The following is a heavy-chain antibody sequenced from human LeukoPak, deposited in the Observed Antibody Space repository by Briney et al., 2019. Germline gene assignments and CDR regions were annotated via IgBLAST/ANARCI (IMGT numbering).Heavy chain of an antibody. CDR1: GYSISSGYY. V-gene: IGHV4-38-2*02. J-gene: IGHJ5*02. CDR2: IYHSGST. CDR3: ARDNDRGVDYGDTWFDP. D-gene: IGHD4-17*01. Sequence: PSETLSPTCTVSGYSISSGYYWGWIRQPPGKGLEWIGSIYHSGSTYYNPSLKSRVTISVDTSKNQFSLKLSSVTAADTAVYYCARDNDRGVDYGDTWFDPWGQGTLVTVSS.